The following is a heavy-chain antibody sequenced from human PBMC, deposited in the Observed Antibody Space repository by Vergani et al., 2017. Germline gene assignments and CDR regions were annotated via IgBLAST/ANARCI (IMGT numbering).Heavy chain of an antibody. CDR1: GYSFTSYW. CDR3: ARDPPLYMIAYPYHKNDAFDI. V-gene: IGHV5-51*03. CDR2: IYPGDSDT. D-gene: IGHD3-22*01. J-gene: IGHJ3*02. Sequence: EVQLVQSGAEVKKPGESLKISCKGSGYSFTSYWIGWVRQMPGKGLEWMGIIYPGDSDTRYSPSFQGQVTISADKSISTAYLQWSSLKASDTAMYYCARDPPLYMIAYPYHKNDAFDIWGQGTMVTVSS.